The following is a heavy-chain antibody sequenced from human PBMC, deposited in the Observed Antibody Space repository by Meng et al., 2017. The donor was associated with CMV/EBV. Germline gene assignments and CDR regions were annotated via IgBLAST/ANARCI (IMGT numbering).Heavy chain of an antibody. CDR3: ARGFGASDFWSGYQTYYYYYYGMEV. CDR2: INHIGIT. D-gene: IGHD3-3*01. J-gene: IGHJ6*02. V-gene: IGHV4-34*01. CDR1: GGSFSGYY. Sequence: SETLSLTCAVYGGSFSGYYWSWIRQPPGKGWEWIGEINHIGITNYNPSLKSRVTISVDTSTNQFSLKLSTVTATDTAVYYCARGFGASDFWSGYQTYYYYYYGMEVWGQGTTVTVSS.